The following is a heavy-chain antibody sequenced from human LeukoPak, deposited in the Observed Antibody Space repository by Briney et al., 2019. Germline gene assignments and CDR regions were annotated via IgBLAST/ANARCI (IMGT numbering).Heavy chain of an antibody. V-gene: IGHV3-21*01. J-gene: IGHJ6*04. CDR2: ISSTSTYI. Sequence: GGSLRLSCAASVFTFSSYSMNWVRQAPGEGLEWVSSISSTSTYIYYADSVKGRFTISRDNAKNSLYLQMNSLRAEDTAVYYCACLVGATQDVWGKGTTVIVSS. CDR3: ACLVGATQDV. CDR1: VFTFSSYS. D-gene: IGHD1-26*01.